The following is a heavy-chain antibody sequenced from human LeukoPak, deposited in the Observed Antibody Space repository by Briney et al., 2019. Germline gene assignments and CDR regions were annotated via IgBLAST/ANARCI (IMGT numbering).Heavy chain of an antibody. Sequence: ASVKVSCKASGYTFTSYAMNWVRQAPGQGLEWMGWINTNTGNPTYAQGFTGRFVFSLDTSVSTAYLQISSLKAEDTAVYYCARDHSGSPATTFDPWGQGILVTVSS. CDR2: INTNTGNP. D-gene: IGHD1-26*01. CDR3: ARDHSGSPATTFDP. CDR1: GYTFTSYA. V-gene: IGHV7-4-1*02. J-gene: IGHJ5*02.